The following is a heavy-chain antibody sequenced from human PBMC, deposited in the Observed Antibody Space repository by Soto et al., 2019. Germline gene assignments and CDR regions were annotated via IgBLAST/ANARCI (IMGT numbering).Heavy chain of an antibody. CDR2: INPNSGGT. CDR1: GYSFTGNS. V-gene: IGHV1-2*04. D-gene: IGHD2-15*01. J-gene: IGHJ3*02. CDR3: ARDYCSGGSCYVDI. Sequence: GASVKVSCKASGYSFTGNSMHWVRQAPGQGLEWMGWINPNSGGTNYAQKFQGWVTMTRDTSISTAYMELSRLRSDDTAVYYCARDYCSGGSCYVDIWGQGTMVTVSS.